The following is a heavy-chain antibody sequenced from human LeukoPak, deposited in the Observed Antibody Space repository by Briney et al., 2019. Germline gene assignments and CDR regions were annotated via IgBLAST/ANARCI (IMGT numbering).Heavy chain of an antibody. V-gene: IGHV3-66*01. D-gene: IGHD3-10*01. Sequence: GGSLRLSCAASGFTVGSNYMSWVRQAPGTGLEWVSVIYSGGSTYYADSVKGRFTISRDNSKNTLYLQMNSLRAEDTAVYYCARDLYYYGSGSLDYWGQGTLVTVSS. CDR1: GFTVGSNY. J-gene: IGHJ4*02. CDR2: IYSGGST. CDR3: ARDLYYYGSGSLDY.